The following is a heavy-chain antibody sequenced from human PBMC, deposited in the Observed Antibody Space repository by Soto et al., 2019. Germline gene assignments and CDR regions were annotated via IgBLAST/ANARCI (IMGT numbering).Heavy chain of an antibody. CDR3: ARDDRGTLGTFDI. D-gene: IGHD3-16*01. Sequence: GGSLRLSCAASGFTFSSYGMHWVRQAPGKGLEWVAVIWYDGSNKYYADSVKGRFTISRDNSKNTLYLQMNSLRAEDTAVYYCARDDRGTLGTFDIWGQGTMVTVSS. J-gene: IGHJ3*02. V-gene: IGHV3-33*01. CDR1: GFTFSSYG. CDR2: IWYDGSNK.